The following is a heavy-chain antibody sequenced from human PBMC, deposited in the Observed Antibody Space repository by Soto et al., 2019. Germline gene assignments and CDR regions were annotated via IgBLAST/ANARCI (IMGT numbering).Heavy chain of an antibody. CDR2: ISYDGSNK. CDR3: ARLIVGATKYYYYGMDV. D-gene: IGHD1-26*01. V-gene: IGHV3-30-3*01. CDR1: GFTFSSYA. Sequence: QVQLVESGGGVVQPGRSLRLSCAASGFTFSSYAMHWVRQAPGKGLEWVAVISYDGSNKYYADSVKGRFTISRDNSKNTLYLQMNSLRAEDTAVYYCARLIVGATKYYYYGMDVWGQGTTVTVSS. J-gene: IGHJ6*02.